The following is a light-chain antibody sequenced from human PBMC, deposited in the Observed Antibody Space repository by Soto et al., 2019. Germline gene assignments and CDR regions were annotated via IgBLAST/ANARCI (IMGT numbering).Light chain of an antibody. CDR1: SSDLASYNR. CDR2: GVS. V-gene: IGLV2-18*01. CDR3: SLYNNDRTYV. Sequence: ALTQPPSVSGSPGQSVTISCTGTSSDLASYNRVSWYQRPPGTGPKRGIYGVSNRPSGIPDRFSGCKSGTTASLTISWLQAEDQGQYYCSLYNNDRTYVFGTGNKVTV. J-gene: IGLJ1*01.